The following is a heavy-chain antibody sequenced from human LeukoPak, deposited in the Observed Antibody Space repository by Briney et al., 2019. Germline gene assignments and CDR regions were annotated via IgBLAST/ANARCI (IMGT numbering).Heavy chain of an antibody. CDR3: ARLEQWLTPY. D-gene: IGHD6-19*01. CDR1: GFTFGNYW. CDR2: IKQDGSEK. V-gene: IGHV3-7*01. Sequence: GGSLRLSCAVSGFTFGNYWMSWVRQAPGKGLEWVANIKQDGSEKNYVDSVKGRFTISRDNARNSLYLQMNSLRVEDTAVYYCARLEQWLTPYWGQGTLVTVSS. J-gene: IGHJ4*02.